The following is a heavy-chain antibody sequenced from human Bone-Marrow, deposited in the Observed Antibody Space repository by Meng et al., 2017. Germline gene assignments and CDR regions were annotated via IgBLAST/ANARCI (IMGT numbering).Heavy chain of an antibody. V-gene: IGHV1-69*04. D-gene: IGHD3-22*01. CDR1: GDTFTSYD. J-gene: IGHJ4*02. Sequence: SVKVSCKASGDTFTSYDINWVRQAPGQGLEWMGRIIPILGIANYAQKFQGRVTITADKSTSTAYMELSSLRSEDTAVYYCASSHYYYDSSGPPDYWGQGTLVTVSS. CDR3: ASSHYYYDSSGPPDY. CDR2: IIPILGIA.